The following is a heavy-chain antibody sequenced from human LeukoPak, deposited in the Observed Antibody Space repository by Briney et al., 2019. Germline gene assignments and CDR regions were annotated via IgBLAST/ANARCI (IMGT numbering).Heavy chain of an antibody. Sequence: ASVKVSCKASGYTFTSYYINWVRQATGQGLEWMGWMNPNSGNTGYAQKFQGRVTMTRNTSISTAYMELSSLRSEDTAVYYCARVAGVLVGALGYWGQGTLVTVSS. CDR3: ARVAGVLVGALGY. J-gene: IGHJ4*02. CDR2: MNPNSGNT. CDR1: GYTFTSYY. D-gene: IGHD1-26*01. V-gene: IGHV1-8*01.